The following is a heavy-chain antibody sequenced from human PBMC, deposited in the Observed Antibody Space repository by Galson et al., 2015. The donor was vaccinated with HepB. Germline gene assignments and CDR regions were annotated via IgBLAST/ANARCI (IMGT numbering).Heavy chain of an antibody. CDR1: GFTFSTYG. J-gene: IGHJ4*02. Sequence: SLRLSCAASGFTFSTYGMHWVRQAPGKGLEWVAVISYDGSNKYYADSVKGRFTISRDNSKNTLYLQMNSLRPEDTAVYYCAKAGDLWSGYRQGYFDYWGQGTLVTVSS. CDR2: ISYDGSNK. CDR3: AKAGDLWSGYRQGYFDY. D-gene: IGHD3-3*01. V-gene: IGHV3-30*18.